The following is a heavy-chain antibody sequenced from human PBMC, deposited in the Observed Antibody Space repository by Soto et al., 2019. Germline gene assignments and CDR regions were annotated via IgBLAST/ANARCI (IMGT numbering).Heavy chain of an antibody. V-gene: IGHV3-48*02. J-gene: IGHJ4*02. Sequence: GGSLRLSCVASGFSLANYTMNWFRKTPGKGLEWISYSSPRGDTIYYADSVEGRFTITRDNARNSLSLHMSSLRDEDSALYYCAKGPHTNVGWPYYFESWGQGVPVTVSS. CDR1: GFSLANYT. CDR3: AKGPHTNVGWPYYFES. D-gene: IGHD6-19*01. CDR2: SSPRGDTI.